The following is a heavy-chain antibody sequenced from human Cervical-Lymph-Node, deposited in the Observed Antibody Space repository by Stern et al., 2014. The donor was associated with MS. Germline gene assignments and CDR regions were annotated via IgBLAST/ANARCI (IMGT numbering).Heavy chain of an antibody. CDR2: VNPNSGGT. CDR1: GYTFTGYY. Sequence: QIQLMQSGAEVKKPGASVKVSCKASGYTFTGYYMHWVRQAPGQGLEWMGRVNPNSGGTNYAQKFQGRVTMTRDTSNSTAYMELSRLRSDDTAVYYCARIAVDFFDYWGQGTLVTVSS. J-gene: IGHJ4*02. D-gene: IGHD6-19*01. V-gene: IGHV1-2*06. CDR3: ARIAVDFFDY.